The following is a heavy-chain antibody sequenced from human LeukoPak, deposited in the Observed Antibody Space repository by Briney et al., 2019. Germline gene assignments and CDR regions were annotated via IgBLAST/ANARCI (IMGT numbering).Heavy chain of an antibody. D-gene: IGHD6-13*01. J-gene: IGHJ4*02. V-gene: IGHV3-48*01. CDR1: GFIFSNYR. Sequence: PGGSLRLSCAASGFIFSNYRMNWVRQAPGKGLEWVSYISSSSTTIYYADSVKGRFTISRDNSKNTLSLQMNSLRAEDTAVYYCAKVYSSSWYQFDYWGQGTLVTVSS. CDR2: ISSSSTTI. CDR3: AKVYSSSWYQFDY.